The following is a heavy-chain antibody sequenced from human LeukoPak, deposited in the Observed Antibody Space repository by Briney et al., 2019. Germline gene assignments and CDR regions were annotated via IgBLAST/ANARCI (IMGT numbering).Heavy chain of an antibody. Sequence: GGSLRPSWAASGFTFSSHSLMWVRQAPGKGLEWVSSISPDSGYIYYADSVKGRFTISRDNAENSLFLQMNSLGAEDTAVYYCAPFSAVTHYYFDYWGQGTLVTVSS. J-gene: IGHJ4*02. CDR1: GFTFSSHS. V-gene: IGHV3-21*01. CDR2: ISPDSGYI. D-gene: IGHD6-13*01. CDR3: APFSAVTHYYFDY.